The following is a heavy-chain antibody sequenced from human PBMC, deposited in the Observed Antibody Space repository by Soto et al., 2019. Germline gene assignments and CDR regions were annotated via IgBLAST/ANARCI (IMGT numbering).Heavy chain of an antibody. Sequence: QVQLVQSGAEVKKPVASVKVSCKASGYTFTSYDINWVRQATGQGLEWMGWMNPNSGNTGYAQKFQGRVTMTRNTSISTAYMELSSLRSEDTAVYYCARANIVLVPAATDYYYYYGMDVWGQGTTVTVSS. CDR1: GYTFTSYD. V-gene: IGHV1-8*01. CDR3: ARANIVLVPAATDYYYYYGMDV. D-gene: IGHD2-2*01. J-gene: IGHJ6*02. CDR2: MNPNSGNT.